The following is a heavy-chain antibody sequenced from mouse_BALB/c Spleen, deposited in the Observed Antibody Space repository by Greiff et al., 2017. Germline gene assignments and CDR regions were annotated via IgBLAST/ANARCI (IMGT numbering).Heavy chain of an antibody. CDR3: ARDDPRFAY. Sequence: EVQLVESGGGLVQPGGSRKLSCAVSGFTFSSFGMHWVRQAPEKGLEWVAYISSGSSTIYYADTVTGRFTISRDNPKNTLFLQMTSLRSEDTAMYYCARDDPRFAYWGQGTLVTVSA. D-gene: IGHD2-3*01. J-gene: IGHJ3*01. CDR2: ISSGSSTI. V-gene: IGHV5-17*02. CDR1: GFTFSSFG.